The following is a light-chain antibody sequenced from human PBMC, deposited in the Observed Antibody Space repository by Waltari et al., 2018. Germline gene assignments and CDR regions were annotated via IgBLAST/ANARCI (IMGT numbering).Light chain of an antibody. J-gene: IGLJ3*02. CDR2: DVT. V-gene: IGLV2-23*02. Sequence: QSALTQPASVSASPGQSITISCKGTSSDIGSYNLGSWYQQPPGKAPKVMIYDVTKRPSGVSNRFSGSKSGYTASLTVSGLQAEDESDYYCCSYAGDSLWVFGGGTKLTVL. CDR3: CSYAGDSLWV. CDR1: SSDIGSYNL.